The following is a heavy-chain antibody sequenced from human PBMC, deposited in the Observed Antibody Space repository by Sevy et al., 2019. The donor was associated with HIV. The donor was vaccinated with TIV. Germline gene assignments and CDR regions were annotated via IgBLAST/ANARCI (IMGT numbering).Heavy chain of an antibody. CDR1: GASLSTYY. CDR3: ARSPYDILTGSSDSFDY. D-gene: IGHD3-9*01. V-gene: IGHV4-59*13. J-gene: IGHJ4*02. CDR2: IYHTGST. Sequence: SETLSLTCTVFGASLSTYYWNWIRQPPGKGLEWIGYIYHTGSTNYKSSLKSRVTISIDTSQNHFSLNLNSVTAADTAVYYCARSPYDILTGSSDSFDYWGQGSLVTVSS.